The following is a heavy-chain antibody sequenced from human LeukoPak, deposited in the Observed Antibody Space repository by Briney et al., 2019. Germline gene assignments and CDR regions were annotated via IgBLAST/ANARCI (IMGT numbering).Heavy chain of an antibody. Sequence: GGSLRPSCAASGITFSHHGMDWVRQAPGKGLEWVAGIQYDGSIKFYLDSVKGRFTISRDNSKNTLDLQMNSLRFEDTAVYFCVQGGQYTRAYSDAFGLWGQGTMVTVSS. D-gene: IGHD2-21*01. CDR3: VQGGQYTRAYSDAFGL. J-gene: IGHJ3*01. V-gene: IGHV3-30*03. CDR2: IQYDGSIK. CDR1: GITFSHHG.